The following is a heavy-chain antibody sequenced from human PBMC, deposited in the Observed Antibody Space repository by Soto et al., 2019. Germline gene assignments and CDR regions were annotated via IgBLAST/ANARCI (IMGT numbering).Heavy chain of an antibody. D-gene: IGHD3-10*01. CDR1: GGTFSSYA. V-gene: IGHV1-69*13. CDR3: GGRFRGFDY. Sequence: SVKVSCKASGGTFSSYAISWVRQAPGQGLEWMGGIIPIFGTANYAQNFQGRVTITVDESTSTAYMEVRSPRSEDTAVYYCGGRFRGFDYWGRGTRVTVSP. J-gene: IGHJ4*02. CDR2: IIPIFGTA.